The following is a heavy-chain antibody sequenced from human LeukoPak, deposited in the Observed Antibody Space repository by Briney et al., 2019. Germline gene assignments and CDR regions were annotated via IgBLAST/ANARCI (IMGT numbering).Heavy chain of an antibody. CDR1: GFTFSNYA. CDR2: ISGSGSDI. V-gene: IGHV3-21*01. D-gene: IGHD1-7*01. J-gene: IGHJ3*01. Sequence: GGSLRLSCAASGFTFSNYAMHWVRQTPGKGLEWVSAISGSGSDIYYADSVKGRFTISRDNPKRSLYLQMNSLRAEDTAVYYCARRTFPNDAFDVWGQGTVVTVSS. CDR3: ARRTFPNDAFDV.